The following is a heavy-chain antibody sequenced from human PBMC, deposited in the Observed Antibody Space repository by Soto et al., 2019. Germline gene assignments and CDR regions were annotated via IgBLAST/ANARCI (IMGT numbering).Heavy chain of an antibody. CDR3: ARDTGYCSGGICYRYMDV. J-gene: IGHJ6*03. CDR2: IHSGNSA. CDR1: GLIVNNNY. D-gene: IGHD2-15*01. V-gene: IGHV3-53*04. Sequence: EMQLVESGGGLVNPGGSLRLSCAASGLIVNNNYMNWVRQAPGKGLEWVSVIHSGNSASYADSVMGRFTISRHNSKNMVYLQMNSRSAEDTAVYYCARDTGYCSGGICYRYMDVWGKGTTVTVSS.